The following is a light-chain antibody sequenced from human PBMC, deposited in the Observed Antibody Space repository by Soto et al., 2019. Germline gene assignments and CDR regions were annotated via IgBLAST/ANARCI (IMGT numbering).Light chain of an antibody. CDR1: TSDVGIYNY. CDR3: CSFTSSSTRV. V-gene: IGLV2-14*01. J-gene: IGLJ1*01. Sequence: QSALTQPASVSGSPGQSITISCTGTTSDVGIYNYVSWYQQHPGKAPKLMIYEVSKRPSGIPNRFSGSKSGNTAYLTISGLQAEDEADYYCCSFTSSSTRVFGTGTKLTVL. CDR2: EVS.